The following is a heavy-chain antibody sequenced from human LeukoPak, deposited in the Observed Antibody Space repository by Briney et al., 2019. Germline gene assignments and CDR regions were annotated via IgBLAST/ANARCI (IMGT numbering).Heavy chain of an antibody. V-gene: IGHV1-46*01. CDR1: GYTFTSYY. Sequence: ASVKVSCKASGYTFTSYYMHWVRQAPGQGLEWMGIINPSGGSTSYAQKFQGRVTMTRDTSTSTVYMELSSLRSEDTAVYYCAREDVRDYYDSSGYDPFDYWGQGTLVTVSS. J-gene: IGHJ4*02. CDR2: INPSGGST. D-gene: IGHD3-22*01. CDR3: AREDVRDYYDSSGYDPFDY.